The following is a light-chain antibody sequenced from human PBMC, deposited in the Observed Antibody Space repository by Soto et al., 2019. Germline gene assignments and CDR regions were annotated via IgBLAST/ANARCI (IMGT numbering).Light chain of an antibody. Sequence: EIVMTQSPGTLSLSPGERATLSCRASQTLNSSYFAWYQQKPGQGPRLLIFGASSRATGIPDRFSGSGSGTDFTLTISRLEPEDFAVYYCQQYSSSPITFGQGTRLEIK. V-gene: IGKV3-20*01. CDR1: QTLNSSY. CDR2: GAS. CDR3: QQYSSSPIT. J-gene: IGKJ5*01.